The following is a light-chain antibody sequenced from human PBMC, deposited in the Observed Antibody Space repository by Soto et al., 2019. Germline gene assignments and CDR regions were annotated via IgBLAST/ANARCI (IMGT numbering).Light chain of an antibody. CDR1: QSVRSN. CDR3: LQYNNLGPT. V-gene: IGKV3-15*01. CDR2: GAS. J-gene: IGKJ1*01. Sequence: FVLKLSPGTLSLTPEERATLSCRASQSVRSNLAWYQQKPGQAPRLLIYGASTRATGIPARFSGSGSGTEFTFTIIGLQSEDFAVYYCLQYNNLGPTFAQGTXVDIK.